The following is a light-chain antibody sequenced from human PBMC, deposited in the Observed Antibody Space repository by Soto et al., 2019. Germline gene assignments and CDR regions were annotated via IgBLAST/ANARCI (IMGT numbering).Light chain of an antibody. CDR2: GAS. CDR1: QSVSSNY. V-gene: IGKV3D-20*02. Sequence: ALTQSPATLSSSPGERATLSCRASQSVSSNYLAWYQQKPGQAPRLLIYGASSRATGIPVRFSGSWSGTDFTLTISRLEPEDFAVYFCQQRSNWLTCGGGTKVDI. J-gene: IGKJ4*01. CDR3: QQRSNWLT.